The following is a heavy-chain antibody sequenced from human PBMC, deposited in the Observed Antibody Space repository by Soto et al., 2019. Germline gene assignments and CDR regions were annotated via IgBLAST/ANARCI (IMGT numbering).Heavy chain of an antibody. CDR2: ISGYNGNT. V-gene: IGHV1-18*04. D-gene: IGHD3-3*01. Sequence: GASVKVSCKASGYTFTSYGISWVRQAPGQGLEWMGWISGYNGNTNYAQKLQGTVTMTTDTSTSTAYMELRSLKSDDTAVYYCARNDGYDFSMGYWGQGTLVTVSS. J-gene: IGHJ4*02. CDR3: ARNDGYDFSMGY. CDR1: GYTFTSYG.